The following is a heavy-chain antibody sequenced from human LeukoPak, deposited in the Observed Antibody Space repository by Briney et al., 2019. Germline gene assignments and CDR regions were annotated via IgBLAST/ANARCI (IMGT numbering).Heavy chain of an antibody. J-gene: IGHJ4*02. D-gene: IGHD3-10*01. V-gene: IGHV3-23*01. CDR2: ISGSGGST. Sequence: GGSLRLSCAASGFTFSSYAMSWVRQAPGKGLEWVSAISGSGGSTYYADSVKGRFTISRDNSKNTLYLQMNSLRAEDTAVYYCGKSRSGSTGTIDYWGQGTLVTVSS. CDR1: GFTFSSYA. CDR3: GKSRSGSTGTIDY.